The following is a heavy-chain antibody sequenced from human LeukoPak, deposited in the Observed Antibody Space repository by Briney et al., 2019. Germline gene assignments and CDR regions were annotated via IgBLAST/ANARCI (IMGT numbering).Heavy chain of an antibody. CDR1: GVSISSGSNY. J-gene: IGHJ4*02. V-gene: IGHV4-61*01. CDR3: ARGYFDWFLDN. Sequence: SETLSLTCSVSGVSISSGSNYWSWIRQPPGKGLEWIGYIYYTGSTNYNPSLNSRVTISVDMSKNQVSLNLRYVTAADTAVYYCARGYFDWFLDNWGQGTLVTVSS. D-gene: IGHD3-9*01. CDR2: IYYTGST.